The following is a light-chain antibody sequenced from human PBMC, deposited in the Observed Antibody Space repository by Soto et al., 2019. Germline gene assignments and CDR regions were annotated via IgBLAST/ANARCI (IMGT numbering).Light chain of an antibody. V-gene: IGKV1-13*02. CDR3: QQYDGYSGYT. Sequence: AIQLTQSPSSLSASVGDTVTITCRASQAIGSYFAWYQQRPGTAPKLLIYDASSLETGVPSRFSGSRSGTELTLTISSLQPDDLATYYCQQYDGYSGYTFGQGTKLEIK. CDR2: DAS. J-gene: IGKJ2*01. CDR1: QAIGSY.